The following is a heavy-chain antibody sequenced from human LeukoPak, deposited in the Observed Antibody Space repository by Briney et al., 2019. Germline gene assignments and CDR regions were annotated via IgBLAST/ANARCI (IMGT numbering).Heavy chain of an antibody. CDR1: VGSISIYY. CDR3: FGVVIYGKFGDV. CDR2: IYYSGST. D-gene: IGHD3-3*01. V-gene: IGHV4-59*01. J-gene: IGHJ6*02. Sequence: PETLSLTCTVSVGSISIYYWSWIRHPPGRGLECGGYIYYSGSTNYNPSLKSRVTISVDTSKNQFSLKLSSVTAADTAVYDCFGVVIYGKFGDVWGQGTTVTVSS.